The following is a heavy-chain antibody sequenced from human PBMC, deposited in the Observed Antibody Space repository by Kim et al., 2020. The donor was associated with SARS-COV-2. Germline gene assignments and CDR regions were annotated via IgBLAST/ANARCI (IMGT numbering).Heavy chain of an antibody. CDR3: ASPKVTPN. J-gene: IGHJ4*02. V-gene: IGHV3-23*01. CDR2: ISGSGGNT. CDR1: GFTFSSYG. Sequence: GGSLRLSCAASGFTFSSYGMNWVRQAPGKGLEWVSGISGSGGNTYYADSAKGRFTISRDNSKNTLYLQMNSLRAEDTAVYYCASPKVTPNWGQGTLVTVSS.